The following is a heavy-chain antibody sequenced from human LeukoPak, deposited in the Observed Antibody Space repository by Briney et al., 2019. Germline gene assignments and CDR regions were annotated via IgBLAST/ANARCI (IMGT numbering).Heavy chain of an antibody. Sequence: ASVKVSCKASGYTFTSYYMHWVRQAPGQGLEWMGIINPSGGSTSYAQKFQGRVTMTRDTSTSTVYMELSSLRSEDTAVYYCARTHVVLRFLEWFNYYYYYGMDVWGQGTTVTVSS. CDR1: GYTFTSYY. D-gene: IGHD3-3*01. J-gene: IGHJ6*02. CDR3: ARTHVVLRFLEWFNYYYYYGMDV. V-gene: IGHV1-46*01. CDR2: INPSGGST.